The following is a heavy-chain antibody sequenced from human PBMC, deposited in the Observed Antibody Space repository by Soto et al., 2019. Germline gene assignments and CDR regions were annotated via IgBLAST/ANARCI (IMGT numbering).Heavy chain of an antibody. J-gene: IGHJ5*02. V-gene: IGHV4-31*03. CDR1: GGSISSGAYY. CDR2: MHYSGIA. CDR3: ARYYFDNSGYSTWFDP. Sequence: QVQLQESGPGLVKPSQTLSLTCTVSGGSISSGAYYWSWIRQHSEKGLEWIGYMHYSGIAYYNPSLPTRVTISVDTSKNQFSLKLSSVTAADTAVYYCARYYFDNSGYSTWFDPWGRGTLVTVSS. D-gene: IGHD3-22*01.